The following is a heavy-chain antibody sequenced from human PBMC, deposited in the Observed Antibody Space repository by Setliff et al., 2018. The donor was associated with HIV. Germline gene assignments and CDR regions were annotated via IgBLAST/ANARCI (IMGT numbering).Heavy chain of an antibody. J-gene: IGHJ4*02. CDR1: GDTFSKYG. D-gene: IGHD3-10*01. CDR3: ARSQGDYSGSGQDYNAISAFDK. CDR2: VIPILDIT. Sequence: SVKVSCKDSGDTFSKYGLNWGRQAPGQGPEWRGGVIPILDITNYAQNFWGRLTISADESTSTTYMELKNLRSEDTAVYYCARSQGDYSGSGQDYNAISAFDKWGQGTLVTVSS. V-gene: IGHV1-69*10.